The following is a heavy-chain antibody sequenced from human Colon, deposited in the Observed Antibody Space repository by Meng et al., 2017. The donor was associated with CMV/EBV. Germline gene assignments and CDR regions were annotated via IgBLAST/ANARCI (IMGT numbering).Heavy chain of an antibody. CDR3: ARGAEYGHQTLVS. D-gene: IGHD2/OR15-2a*01. V-gene: IGHV1-8*01. J-gene: IGHJ4*02. CDR2: MNSNTGNT. CDR1: GYTFINHD. Sequence: QEQLVQSGAEVKKPGASAKVSCKASGYTFINHDIDWVRQATGQGLEWMGWMNSNTGNTGYAQKFQGRVTMTRDTSTSTAYMELSSLTSDDTAIYYCARGAEYGHQTLVSWGLGALVTVSS.